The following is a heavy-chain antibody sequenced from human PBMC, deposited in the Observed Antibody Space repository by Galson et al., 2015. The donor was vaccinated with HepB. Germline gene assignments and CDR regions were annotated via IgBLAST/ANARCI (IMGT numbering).Heavy chain of an antibody. J-gene: IGHJ4*02. V-gene: IGHV1-2*06. CDR2: VDPNTGVT. CDR3: ARDLDYGGVYGSTWYFDY. Sequence: SVKVSCKASGYTFIGYHIHWVRQAPGQGLEWMGHVDPNTGVTNYAQKFHGRLTVSRDTSINTVYLELNSLISDDTAVYYCARDLDYGGVYGSTWYFDYWGQGTLVTVSS. D-gene: IGHD4-23*01. CDR1: GYTFIGYH.